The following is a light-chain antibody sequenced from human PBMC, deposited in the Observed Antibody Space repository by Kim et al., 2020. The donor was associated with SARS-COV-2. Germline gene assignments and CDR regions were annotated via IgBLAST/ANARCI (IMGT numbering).Light chain of an antibody. V-gene: IGKV3-20*01. J-gene: IGKJ2*01. CDR2: GAS. Sequence: WSPGESATPCCRGSQSVSSSYLAWYQQKPGQAPRLLGAGASSRATGIPDRFSGSGSETDFTLTISSLEPEAFSVYYCQRYGSSPRTFGQGTKLEI. CDR1: QSVSSSY. CDR3: QRYGSSPRT.